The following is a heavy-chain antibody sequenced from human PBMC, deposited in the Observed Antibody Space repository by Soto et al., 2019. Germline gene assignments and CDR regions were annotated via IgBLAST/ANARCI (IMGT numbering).Heavy chain of an antibody. V-gene: IGHV4-31*11. CDR3: ARGVVPLRFLEFDDEEKYYYYYYGMDV. D-gene: IGHD3-3*01. Sequence: PSETLSLTCAVSGRSISSVGYYWSWVRQHPGKGLEWIGSISYSGSTNYNPSLKSRVTISVDKSKNQFSLKLSSVTAADTAVYYCARGVVPLRFLEFDDEEKYYYYYYGMDVWGQGTTVTVSS. J-gene: IGHJ6*02. CDR1: GRSISSVGYY. CDR2: ISYSGST.